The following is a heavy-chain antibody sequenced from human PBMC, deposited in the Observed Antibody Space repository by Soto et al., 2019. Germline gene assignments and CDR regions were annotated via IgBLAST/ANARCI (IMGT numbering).Heavy chain of an antibody. CDR1: GYTFTGYY. Sequence: ASVKVSCKASGYTFTGYYMHWVRQAPGQGLEWMGWINPNSGDTNYAQKFQGWVTMTRDTSISTAYMELSRLRSDDTAVYYCARGGWASTLYDAFDIWGQGTMVTVSS. V-gene: IGHV1-2*04. D-gene: IGHD3-10*01. CDR2: INPNSGDT. J-gene: IGHJ3*02. CDR3: ARGGWASTLYDAFDI.